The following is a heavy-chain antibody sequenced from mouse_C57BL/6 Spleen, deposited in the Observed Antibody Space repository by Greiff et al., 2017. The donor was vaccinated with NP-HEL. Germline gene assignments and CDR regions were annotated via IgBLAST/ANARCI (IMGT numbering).Heavy chain of an antibody. CDR2: IRLKSDNYAT. V-gene: IGHV6-3*01. Sequence: EVKLEESGGGLVQPGGSMKLSCVASGFTFSNYWMNWVRQSPEKGLEWVAQIRLKSDNYATHYAESVKGRFTISRDDSKSSVYLQMNNLRAEDTGIYYCTAPNWDEGFDYWGQGTTLTVSS. J-gene: IGHJ2*01. CDR1: GFTFSNYW. D-gene: IGHD4-1*01. CDR3: TAPNWDEGFDY.